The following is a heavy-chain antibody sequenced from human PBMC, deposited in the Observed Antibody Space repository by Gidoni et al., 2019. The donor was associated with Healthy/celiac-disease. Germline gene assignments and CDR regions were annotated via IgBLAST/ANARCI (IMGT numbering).Heavy chain of an antibody. CDR3: ARLDLRLRPGLDY. D-gene: IGHD3-3*01. J-gene: IGHJ4*02. CDR1: GGSISSYY. V-gene: IGHV4-59*01. CDR2: IYYSGST. Sequence: QVQLQESGPGLVKPSETLSLTCTVSGGSISSYYWSWIRQPPGKGLEWIGYIYYSGSTNYNPSLKSRVTISVDTSKNQFSLKLSSVTAADTAVYYCARLDLRLRPGLDYWGQGTLVTVSS.